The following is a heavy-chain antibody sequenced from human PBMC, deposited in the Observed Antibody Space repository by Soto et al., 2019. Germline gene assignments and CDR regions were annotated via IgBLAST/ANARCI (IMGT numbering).Heavy chain of an antibody. CDR1: GYTFTSYY. D-gene: IGHD2-15*01. V-gene: IGHV1-46*01. CDR3: ARNLGYCSGGSCYFDY. J-gene: IGHJ4*02. CDR2: INPSGGST. Sequence: QVQLVQSGAEVKKPGASVKVSCKASGYTFTSYYMHWVRQAPEQGLEWMGIINPSGGSTSYAQKFQCRVNMTRDTSTSTVYMELSSLRSEDTAVYYCARNLGYCSGGSCYFDYWGQGTLVTVSS.